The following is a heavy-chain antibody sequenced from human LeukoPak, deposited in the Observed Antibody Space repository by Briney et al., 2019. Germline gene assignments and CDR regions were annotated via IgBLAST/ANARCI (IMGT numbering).Heavy chain of an antibody. V-gene: IGHV4-59*08. CDR3: ARGVQEMGY. Sequence: SETLSLTCTVSGGSINSYYWSWIRQPPGKGLEYIGYIYYSGSTSYNPSLKSRVTISLDTSKNQFSLKLSSVTAADTAVYYCARGVQEMGYWGQGTLVTVSS. J-gene: IGHJ4*02. D-gene: IGHD5-24*01. CDR2: IYYSGST. CDR1: GGSINSYY.